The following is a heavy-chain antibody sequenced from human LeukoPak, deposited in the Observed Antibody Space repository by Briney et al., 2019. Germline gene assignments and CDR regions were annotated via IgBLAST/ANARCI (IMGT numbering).Heavy chain of an antibody. CDR2: IYYSGST. D-gene: IGHD5-12*01. CDR1: GGSVSSSSYY. V-gene: IGHV4-61*01. CDR3: ARLDGAYDSLYFDY. J-gene: IGHJ4*02. Sequence: PETLSLTCTVSGGSVSSSSYYWSWIRQPPGKGLEWIGYIYYSGSTNYSPSLKSRVTISLDTTKNQFSLRLSSVTAADTAVYYCARLDGAYDSLYFDYWGQGSLVTVSS.